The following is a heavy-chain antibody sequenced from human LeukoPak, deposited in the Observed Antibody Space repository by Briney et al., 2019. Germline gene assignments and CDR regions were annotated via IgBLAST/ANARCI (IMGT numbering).Heavy chain of an antibody. CDR2: ISYDGSNK. J-gene: IGHJ5*02. CDR1: GFTFSSYA. Sequence: GGSLRLSCAVSGFTFSSYAMHWVRQAPGKELEWVAVISYDGSNKYYADSVKGRFTISRDNSKNTLYLQMNSLRAEDTAVYYCARDRYCSGGSCYSGPPWFDPWGQGTLVTVSS. V-gene: IGHV3-30*04. CDR3: ARDRYCSGGSCYSGPPWFDP. D-gene: IGHD2-15*01.